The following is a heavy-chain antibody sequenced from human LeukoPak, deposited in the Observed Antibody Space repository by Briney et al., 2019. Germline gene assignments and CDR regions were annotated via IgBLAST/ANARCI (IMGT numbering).Heavy chain of an antibody. CDR1: GGSFSGYY. J-gene: IGHJ3*02. D-gene: IGHD3-16*01. CDR3: ASPRIMSTFGGVRRGAFDI. CDR2: INHSGST. V-gene: IGHV4-34*01. Sequence: SETLSLTCAVYGGSFSGYYWNWIRQPPGKGLEWMGEINHSGSTNYNPYLKSRVTISVDTSKNQFSLKLNSVTAADTAVYYCASPRIMSTFGGVRRGAFDIWGQGTMVTVSS.